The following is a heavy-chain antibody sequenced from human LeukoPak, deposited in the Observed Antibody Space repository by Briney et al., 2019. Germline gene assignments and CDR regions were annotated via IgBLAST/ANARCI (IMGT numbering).Heavy chain of an antibody. Sequence: SETLSLTCTVSGGSISSSSYYWGWIRQPPGKGLEWIGSIYYSGSTYYNPSLKSRVTISVDTSKNQFSLKLSSVTAADTAVYYCAREVRGYCSSTSCYEWGQGTLVTVSS. J-gene: IGHJ4*02. CDR2: IYYSGST. D-gene: IGHD2-2*01. V-gene: IGHV4-39*02. CDR3: AREVRGYCSSTSCYE. CDR1: GGSISSSSYY.